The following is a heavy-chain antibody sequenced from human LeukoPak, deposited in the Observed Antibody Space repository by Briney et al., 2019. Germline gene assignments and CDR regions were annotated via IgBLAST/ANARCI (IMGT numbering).Heavy chain of an antibody. D-gene: IGHD3-22*01. V-gene: IGHV4-39*07. Sequence: SETLSLTCTVSGGSISSSSYYWGWIRQPPGKGLEWIGSIYYSGSTYYNPSRKSRAIISVDTSKNQFSLKLSSVTAADTAVYYCARAGGPYYYDSTGYYYGFDYWGQGTLVPVSS. CDR3: ARAGGPYYYDSTGYYYGFDY. CDR2: IYYSGST. CDR1: GGSISSSSYY. J-gene: IGHJ4*02.